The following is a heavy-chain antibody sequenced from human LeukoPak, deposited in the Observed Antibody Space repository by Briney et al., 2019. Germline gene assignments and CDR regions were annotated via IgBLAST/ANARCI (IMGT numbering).Heavy chain of an antibody. CDR2: IYHSGST. D-gene: IGHD3-22*01. Sequence: SQTLSLTCAVSGGSISSGGYSWSWIRQPPGEGLEWIGYIYHSGSTYYNPSLKSRVTISVDRSKNQFSLKLSSVTAADTAVYYCARGRYYYDSSGYYTPENYGMDVWGQGTTVTVSS. V-gene: IGHV4-30-2*01. CDR1: GGSISSGGYS. J-gene: IGHJ6*02. CDR3: ARGRYYYDSSGYYTPENYGMDV.